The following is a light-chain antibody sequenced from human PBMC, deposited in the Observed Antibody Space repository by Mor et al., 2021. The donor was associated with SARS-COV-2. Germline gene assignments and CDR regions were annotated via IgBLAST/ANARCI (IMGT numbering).Light chain of an antibody. V-gene: IGLV2-23*02. CDR1: SSDVGNYDL. Sequence: SSDVGNYDLVSWFQQYPGTAPKLIISEVTKRPSGVSDRFSGSKSGNTASLTISELQADDEADYYCYSYAGKNTFVFGTGT. CDR3: YSYAGKNTFV. CDR2: EVT. J-gene: IGLJ1*01.